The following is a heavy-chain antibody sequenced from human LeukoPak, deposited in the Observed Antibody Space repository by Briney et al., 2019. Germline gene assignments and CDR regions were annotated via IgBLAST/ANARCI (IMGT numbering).Heavy chain of an antibody. CDR1: GFTFSDYY. Sequence: GGSLRLSCAASGFTFSDYYMSWIRQAPGKGLEWVSYISSSGSTIYYADSVKGRFTISRDNSKNTLYLQMNSLRAEDTAVYYCARDMTTETTGDYWGQGTLVTVSS. J-gene: IGHJ4*02. CDR3: ARDMTTETTGDY. V-gene: IGHV3-11*04. CDR2: ISSSGSTI. D-gene: IGHD4-17*01.